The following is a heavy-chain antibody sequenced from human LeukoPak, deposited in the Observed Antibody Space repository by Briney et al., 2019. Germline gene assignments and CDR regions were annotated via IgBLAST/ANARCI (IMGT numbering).Heavy chain of an antibody. D-gene: IGHD3-22*01. CDR2: INNSGST. CDR1: GGSFSGYY. J-gene: IGHJ4*02. CDR3: ARGHGGYYYDSSGYYLFG. Sequence: PSETLSLTCAVYGGSFSGYYWSWLRQPPGKGLEWIGEINNSGSTNYNPSLKSRVTISVDTSKNQCSLKLSSVTAADTAVYYCARGHGGYYYDSSGYYLFGWGQGTLVTVSS. V-gene: IGHV4-34*01.